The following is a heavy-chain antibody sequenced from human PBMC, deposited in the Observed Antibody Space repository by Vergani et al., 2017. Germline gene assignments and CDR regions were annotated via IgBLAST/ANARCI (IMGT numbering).Heavy chain of an antibody. CDR3: VKEVPDSSGYYYDY. J-gene: IGHJ4*02. CDR1: GFTFSSYA. CDR2: ISYDGSNK. D-gene: IGHD3-22*01. V-gene: IGHV3-30*14. Sequence: QVQLVESGGGVVQPGRSLRLSCAASGFTFSSYAMHWVRQAPGKGLEWVAVISYDGSNKYYADSVKGRFTISRDNSKNTLYLQMSSLRAEDTAVYYCVKEVPDSSGYYYDYWGQGTLVTVSS.